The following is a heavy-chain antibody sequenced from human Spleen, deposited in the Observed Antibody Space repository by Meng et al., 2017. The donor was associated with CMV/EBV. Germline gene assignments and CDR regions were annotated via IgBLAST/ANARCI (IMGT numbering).Heavy chain of an antibody. CDR1: GGSISSYY. CDR2: IYTSGST. V-gene: IGHV4-4*07. CDR3: ARAGGVVGSSWYAYFYY. D-gene: IGHD6-13*01. Sequence: QVQLRDSGQGLVKPSETLSLTCTVSGGSISSYYWSWIRQPAGKGLEWIGRIYTSGSTNYNPSLKSRVTMSVDTSKNQFSLKLSSVTAADTAVYYCARAGGVVGSSWYAYFYYWGQGTLVTVSS. J-gene: IGHJ4*02.